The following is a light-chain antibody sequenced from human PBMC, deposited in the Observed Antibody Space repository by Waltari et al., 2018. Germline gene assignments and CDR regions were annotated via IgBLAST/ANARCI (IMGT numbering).Light chain of an antibody. CDR1: QSMDSSN. Sequence: EIVLTQSPGTLSLSPGERATLSCRTSQSMDSSNLAWYQHKVGQAPRLLIYSTSSRAPGVPDRFSGGGSGTGFTLTISRLEPEDFAVYYCLQYDTAPRTFGQGTKVEI. CDR3: LQYDTAPRT. V-gene: IGKV3-20*01. J-gene: IGKJ1*01. CDR2: STS.